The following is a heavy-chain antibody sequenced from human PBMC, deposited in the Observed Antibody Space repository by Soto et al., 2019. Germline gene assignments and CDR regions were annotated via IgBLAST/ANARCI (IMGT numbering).Heavy chain of an antibody. V-gene: IGHV5-51*01. CDR2: IYPGDSDT. J-gene: IGHJ6*02. D-gene: IGHD6-19*01. CDR3: ARHNIGSGWYGGASTGPLKVYYYGMDV. Sequence: GESLKISCKGSGYSFTSYWIGWVRQMPGKGLEWMGNIYPGDSDTRYSPSFQGQVTISADKSISTAYLQWSSLKASDTAMYYCARHNIGSGWYGGASTGPLKVYYYGMDVWGQGTTVTVSS. CDR1: GYSFTSYW.